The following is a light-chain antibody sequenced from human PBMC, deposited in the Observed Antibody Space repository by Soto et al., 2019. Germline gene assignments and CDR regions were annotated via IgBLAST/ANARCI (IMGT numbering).Light chain of an antibody. V-gene: IGLV2-14*03. J-gene: IGLJ1*01. CDR2: DVS. CDR1: SSDIGGYNY. CDR3: SSYTRTSTLYV. Sequence: QSALTQPASVSGSPGQSITISCTGTSSDIGGYNYVSWYQQLPGKVPKLIIYDVSNRPSGVSDRFSGPKSGNAASLTISGLQAEDEADYYCSSYTRTSTLYVFGTGTKLTVL.